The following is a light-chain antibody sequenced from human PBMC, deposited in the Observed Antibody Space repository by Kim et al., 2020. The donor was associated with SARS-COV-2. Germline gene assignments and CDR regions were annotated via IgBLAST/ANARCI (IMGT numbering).Light chain of an antibody. V-gene: IGLV2-14*03. Sequence: QSALTQPASVSGSPGQSITISCTGTSSDVGDYNYVSWYQQHPGKAPKLMIYDVSNRPSGISNRFSGSKSGNTASLTISGLQAEDEADYYCSSYISSSTLLFGGGTKLTVL. J-gene: IGLJ2*01. CDR1: SSDVGDYNY. CDR2: DVS. CDR3: SSYISSSTLL.